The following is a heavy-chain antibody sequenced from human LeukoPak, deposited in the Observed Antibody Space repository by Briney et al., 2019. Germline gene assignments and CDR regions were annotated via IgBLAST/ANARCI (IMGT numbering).Heavy chain of an antibody. CDR3: AKDTVAAVAVPY. V-gene: IGHV3-30*02. Sequence: SGGSLRLSCAASGFTFSSYGMHWVRQAPGKGLEWVAFIRYDGSNKYYADSVKGRFTISRDNSKNTLYLQMNSLRAEDTAVYYCAKDTVAAVAVPYWGQGTLVAVSS. CDR1: GFTFSSYG. D-gene: IGHD6-19*01. CDR2: IRYDGSNK. J-gene: IGHJ4*02.